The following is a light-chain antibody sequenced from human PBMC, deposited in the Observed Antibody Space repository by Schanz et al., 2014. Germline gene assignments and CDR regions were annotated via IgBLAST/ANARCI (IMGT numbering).Light chain of an antibody. V-gene: IGLV2-11*01. CDR3: SSYGGSNFVV. CDR2: DVS. CDR1: FSDVGGYNF. J-gene: IGLJ2*01. Sequence: QSALTQPRSVSGSPGQSVTVSCTGTFSDVGGYNFVSWYQQHPGKAPKLMIYDVSKRPSGVSDRFSGSKSGNTASLTVSGLQAEDEADYYCSSYGGSNFVVFGGGTKLTVL.